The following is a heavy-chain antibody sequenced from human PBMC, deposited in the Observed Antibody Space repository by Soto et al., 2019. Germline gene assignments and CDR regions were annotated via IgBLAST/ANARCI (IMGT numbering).Heavy chain of an antibody. V-gene: IGHV4-4*02. D-gene: IGHD5-18*01. J-gene: IGHJ4*02. CDR1: GDSISSTFW. Sequence: PSATLSLTCRVSGDSISSTFWSPCAGKPAGKGLEWIGEIYHSGSTRYNPSLKSRVTISADTSKNQFSLKLSSVTAADTAVYYCARGYGRNFDYWGQGTLVTVSS. CDR3: ARGYGRNFDY. CDR2: IYHSGST.